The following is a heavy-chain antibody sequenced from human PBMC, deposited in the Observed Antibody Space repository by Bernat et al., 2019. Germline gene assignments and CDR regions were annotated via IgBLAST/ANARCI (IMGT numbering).Heavy chain of an antibody. CDR1: GFSLSTRGEG. CDR2: IYWDDDR. Sequence: QITLKESGPTLVRPTQTLTLTCTFSGFSLSTRGEGVGWIRQPPGKALEWLALIYWDDDRRYSPSLKSRLTITKDTSKNQVVLIMTNMDPVDTATYYCAHRPYCGGECRHFDYWGQGTLVTVSS. V-gene: IGHV2-5*02. CDR3: AHRPYCGGECRHFDY. D-gene: IGHD2-21*01. J-gene: IGHJ4*02.